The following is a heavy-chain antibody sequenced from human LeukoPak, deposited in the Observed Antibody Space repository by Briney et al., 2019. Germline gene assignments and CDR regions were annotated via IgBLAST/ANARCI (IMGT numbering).Heavy chain of an antibody. V-gene: IGHV3-30*18. CDR1: GFTFSSYG. CDR2: ISYDGSNK. CDR3: AKPSLWFGELYTYFDY. Sequence: GGSLRLSCAASGFTFSSYGMHWVRQAPGKGLEWVAVISYDGSNKYYADSVKGRFTISRDNSKNTLYLQMNSLRAEDTAVYYCAKPSLWFGELYTYFDYWGQGTQVTVSS. J-gene: IGHJ4*02. D-gene: IGHD3-10*01.